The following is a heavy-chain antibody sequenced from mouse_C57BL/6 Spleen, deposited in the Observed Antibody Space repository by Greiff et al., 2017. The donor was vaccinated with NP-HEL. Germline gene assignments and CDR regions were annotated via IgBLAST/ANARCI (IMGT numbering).Heavy chain of an antibody. CDR3: ARTGGRRSYYAMDY. CDR1: GFTFSDYG. V-gene: IGHV5-17*01. Sequence: EVTLVESGGGLVKPGGSLKLSCAASGFTFSDYGMHWVRQAPEKGLEWAAYISSGSSTIYYADTVKGRFPISRDNAKNTLFLQMTSLRSEDTAMYYCARTGGRRSYYAMDYWGQGTSVTVSS. CDR2: ISSGSSTI. J-gene: IGHJ4*01.